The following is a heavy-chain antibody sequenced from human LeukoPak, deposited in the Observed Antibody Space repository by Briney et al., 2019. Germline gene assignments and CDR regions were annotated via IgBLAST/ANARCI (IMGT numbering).Heavy chain of an antibody. Sequence: GGSLRLSCAASGFSFSEYNIRWIRQALGKGLEWVSSICRSGSIKYYADSVKCRFTNYRDNAKNSQFLQMNSQRAEDTAVYYCARVLRYCSGGNCYSGGLGYMDVWGKGTTVTISS. J-gene: IGHJ6*03. CDR1: GFSFSEYN. CDR2: ICRSGSIK. CDR3: ARVLRYCSGGNCYSGGLGYMDV. V-gene: IGHV3-11*01. D-gene: IGHD2-15*01.